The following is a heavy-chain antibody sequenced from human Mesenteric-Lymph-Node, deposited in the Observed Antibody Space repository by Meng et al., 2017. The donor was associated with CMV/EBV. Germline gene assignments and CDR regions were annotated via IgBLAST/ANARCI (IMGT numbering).Heavy chain of an antibody. V-gene: IGHV4-34*01. CDR3: ARIPYYYGSGTWYFDL. J-gene: IGHJ2*01. Sequence: YGGAFNNNHWSWIRQPPGKGLEWIGEINHSGSTNYNPSLKRRVTISVDTSRNQFSLKLSSVTAADTAVYYCARIPYYYGSGTWYFDLWGRGTLVTVSS. D-gene: IGHD3-10*01. CDR2: INHSGST. CDR1: GGAFNNNH.